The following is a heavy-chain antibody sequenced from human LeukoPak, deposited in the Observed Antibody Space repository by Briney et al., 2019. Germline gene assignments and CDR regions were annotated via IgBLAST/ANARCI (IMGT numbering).Heavy chain of an antibody. D-gene: IGHD3-3*01. CDR1: GFTFSSYA. V-gene: IGHV3-30*04. CDR2: ISYDGSNK. J-gene: IGHJ3*02. Sequence: GRFLRLSCAASGFTFSSYAMHWVRQAPGKGLEWVAVISYDGSNKYYADSVKGRFTISRDNSKNTLYLQMNSLRAEDTAVYYCARDHIEYYDSPDDAFDIWGQGTMVTVSS. CDR3: ARDHIEYYDSPDDAFDI.